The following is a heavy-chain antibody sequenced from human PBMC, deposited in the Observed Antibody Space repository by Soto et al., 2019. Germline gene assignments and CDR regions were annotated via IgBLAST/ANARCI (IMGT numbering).Heavy chain of an antibody. CDR1: GFTFNNYG. CDR2: IWYDGSNK. CDR3: ARDHFPRSSGYFDY. D-gene: IGHD3-22*01. Sequence: GGSLSLSCAASGFTFNNYGMHWVRQAPGKGLEWVAVIWYDGSNKYYADSVKGRFTISRDNSKNTLYLQMNSLRAEDTAVYYCARDHFPRSSGYFDYWGQGTLVTVSS. V-gene: IGHV3-33*08. J-gene: IGHJ4*02.